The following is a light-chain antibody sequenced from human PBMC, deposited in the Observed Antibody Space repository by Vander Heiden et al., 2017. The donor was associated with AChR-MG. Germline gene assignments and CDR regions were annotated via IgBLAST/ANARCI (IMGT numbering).Light chain of an antibody. Sequence: DIQMTQSPSSLSASVGDRVTITCRASQGISNYLAWYQQRPGKVPRLLIYGASTLQSGVSSRFSGSGSGTDFTLTISSLQPEDAATYYCQKYNSWTFGQGTKVEVK. CDR2: GAS. CDR1: QGISNY. J-gene: IGKJ1*01. V-gene: IGKV1-27*01. CDR3: QKYNSWT.